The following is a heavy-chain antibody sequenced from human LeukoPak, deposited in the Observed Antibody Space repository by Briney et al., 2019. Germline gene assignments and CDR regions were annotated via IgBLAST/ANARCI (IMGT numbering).Heavy chain of an antibody. Sequence: SETLSLTCTVSGGSISSYYWSWIRQPPGKGLEWIGYIYYSGSTNYNPSLKSRVTIPVDTSKNQFSLKLSSVTAADTAMYYCASYDSSGYSFDYWGQGILVTVSS. D-gene: IGHD3-22*01. CDR1: GGSISSYY. V-gene: IGHV4-59*01. CDR3: ASYDSSGYSFDY. CDR2: IYYSGST. J-gene: IGHJ4*02.